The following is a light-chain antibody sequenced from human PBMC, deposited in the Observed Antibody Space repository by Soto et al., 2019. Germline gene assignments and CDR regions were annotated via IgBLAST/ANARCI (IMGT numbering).Light chain of an antibody. J-gene: IGLJ2*01. CDR3: QSYDSSLSGSYVV. CDR2: GNS. Sequence: QSVLTQPPSVSGAPGQRVTISCTGSSSNIGAGYDVHWYQQLPGTAPKLLIYGNSNRPSGVPDRFSGSKSGTSASLAITGLQAEDEADYYCQSYDSSLSGSYVVFGGGTSSPS. CDR1: SSNIGAGYD. V-gene: IGLV1-40*01.